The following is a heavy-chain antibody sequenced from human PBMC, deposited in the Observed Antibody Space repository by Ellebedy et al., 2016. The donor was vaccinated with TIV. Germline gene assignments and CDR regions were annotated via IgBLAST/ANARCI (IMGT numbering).Heavy chain of an antibody. D-gene: IGHD2-8*02. Sequence: GGSLRLSCAASGFIFSSYSLNWVRQAPGKGLEWVSSISSSSSYIYYADSVRGRFTVSRDNAKNSLYLQMNSLRAEDTAVYYCARVTGGLGGAFDIWGQGTMVTVSS. CDR2: ISSSSSYI. CDR1: GFIFSSYS. J-gene: IGHJ3*02. CDR3: ARVTGGLGGAFDI. V-gene: IGHV3-21*01.